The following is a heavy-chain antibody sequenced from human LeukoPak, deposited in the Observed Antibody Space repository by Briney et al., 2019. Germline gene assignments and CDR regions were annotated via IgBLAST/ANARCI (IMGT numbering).Heavy chain of an antibody. J-gene: IGHJ4*02. CDR2: INPNSGGT. D-gene: IGHD2-2*01. CDR1: GYTFTGYY. Sequence: ASVKVSCKASGYTFTGYYMHWVRQAPGQGLEWMGWINPNSGGTNYAQKFQGRVTMTRDTSISTAYMKLSRLRSDDTAVYYCARDALGYCSSTSCYPGKYWGQGTLVTVSS. V-gene: IGHV1-2*02. CDR3: ARDALGYCSSTSCYPGKY.